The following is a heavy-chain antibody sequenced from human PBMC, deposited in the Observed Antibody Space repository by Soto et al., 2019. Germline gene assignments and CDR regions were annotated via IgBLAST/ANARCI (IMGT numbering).Heavy chain of an antibody. CDR2: ISLYSDGT. CDR3: ATVDYYDSSGYLASSKWFGP. Sequence: SVKVSCKTSGYTFSNYGITWVRQAPGQPLEWLGWISLYSDGTNYAQKFQGRVSMTTDTSTTTAYMELRSLRSDDTAVYYCATVDYYDSSGYLASSKWFGPWGQGTLVTVSS. D-gene: IGHD3-22*01. J-gene: IGHJ5*02. CDR1: GYTFSNYG. V-gene: IGHV1-18*01.